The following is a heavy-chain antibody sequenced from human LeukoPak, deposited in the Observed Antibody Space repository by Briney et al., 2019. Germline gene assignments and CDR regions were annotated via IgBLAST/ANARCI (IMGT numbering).Heavy chain of an antibody. J-gene: IGHJ3*02. CDR2: IIPILGIA. D-gene: IGHD3-22*01. Sequence: ASVKVSCKASGYTFTSYDINWVRQATGQGLEWMGRIIPILGIANYAQKFQGRVTITADKSTSTAYMELSSLRSEDTAVYYCAREKYGVWYYYDSSGYYPPNAFDIWGQGTMVTVSS. V-gene: IGHV1-69*04. CDR3: AREKYGVWYYYDSSGYYPPNAFDI. CDR1: GYTFTSYD.